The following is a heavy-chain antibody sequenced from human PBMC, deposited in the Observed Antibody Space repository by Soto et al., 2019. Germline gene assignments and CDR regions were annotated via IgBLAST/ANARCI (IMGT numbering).Heavy chain of an antibody. CDR1: GFTFSSYA. J-gene: IGHJ6*02. V-gene: IGHV3-23*01. CDR3: VRDYEPSRSYYFGMDV. D-gene: IGHD3-16*01. Sequence: GGSLRLSCAASGFTFSSYAMSWVRQSPGKGLEWVSAISGSGGSTYYADSVKGRFTISRDNSKNTLYLQMNSLRAEDTAVYYCVRDYEPSRSYYFGMDVWGRGTTVTVSS. CDR2: ISGSGGST.